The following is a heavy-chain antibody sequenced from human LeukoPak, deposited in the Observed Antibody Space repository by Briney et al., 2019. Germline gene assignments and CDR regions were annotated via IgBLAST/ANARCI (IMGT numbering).Heavy chain of an antibody. CDR1: GFTFSNCA. CDR3: ASSNPAGSSWRPFDN. V-gene: IGHV3-30*02. J-gene: IGHJ4*02. Sequence: GGSLRLSCAASGFTFSNCAMHWVRQAPGKGLEWVAFIRYDGSNKFYADSVKGRFTISRDNSKNTLYLQMNNLRGDDTAIYCCASSNPAGSSWRPFDNWGQGTLVTVSS. CDR2: IRYDGSNK. D-gene: IGHD6-13*01.